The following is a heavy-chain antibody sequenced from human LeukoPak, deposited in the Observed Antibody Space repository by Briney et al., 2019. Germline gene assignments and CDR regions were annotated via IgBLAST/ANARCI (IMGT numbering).Heavy chain of an antibody. V-gene: IGHV3-30*04. Sequence: RSLRLSCAASGFTFSSYAMHWVRQAPGKGLEWVAVISYDGSNKYYADSVKGRFTISRDNSKNTLYLQMNSLRAEDTAVYYCAKDRGWGDEYYFDYWGQGTLVTVSS. CDR1: GFTFSSYA. J-gene: IGHJ4*02. D-gene: IGHD2-21*02. CDR3: AKDRGWGDEYYFDY. CDR2: ISYDGSNK.